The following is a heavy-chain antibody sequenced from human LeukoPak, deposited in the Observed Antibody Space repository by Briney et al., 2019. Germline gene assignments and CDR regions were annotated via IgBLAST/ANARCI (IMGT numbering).Heavy chain of an antibody. CDR3: ARGNRGPFDY. CDR2: FNLYRGST. D-gene: IGHD3-10*01. Sequence: ASGKVSCSASGYTFTSYYTHLVRQAPGQGLEWMGVFNLYRGSTTYEQKFQARGTMTRDKSTSTVYMELSSLGSEGTAVYYCARGNRGPFDYWGQGTLVTVSS. J-gene: IGHJ4*02. V-gene: IGHV1-46*01. CDR1: GYTFTSYY.